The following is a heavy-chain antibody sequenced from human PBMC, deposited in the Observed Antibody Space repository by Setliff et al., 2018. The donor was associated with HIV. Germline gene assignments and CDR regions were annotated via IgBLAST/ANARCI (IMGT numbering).Heavy chain of an antibody. CDR3: IKDGTVLGRNYFYLDA. V-gene: IGHV3-9*01. D-gene: IGHD1-1*01. Sequence: HPGGSLRLSCTASGFTFSSYAMHWVRQAPGKGLEWVASTGWSGSTAEYVDAVRGRFTISRDNARASLYLQMDSLRLEDTALYFCIKDGTVLGRNYFYLDAWGKGTMVTAP. J-gene: IGHJ6*03. CDR1: GFTFSSYA. CDR2: TGWSGSTA.